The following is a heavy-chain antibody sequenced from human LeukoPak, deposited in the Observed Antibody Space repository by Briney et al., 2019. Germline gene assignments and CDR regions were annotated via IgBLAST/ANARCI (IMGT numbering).Heavy chain of an antibody. CDR2: IYYSGST. CDR1: GGSISSGGYY. CDR3: ARQYSSSWVQFFDS. V-gene: IGHV4-61*08. D-gene: IGHD6-13*01. Sequence: SQTLSLTCTVSGGSISSGGYYWSWIRQPPGKALEWIGYIYYSGSTNYNPSLKSRVTISADTSKNQFSLKLSSVTAADTAVYYCARQYSSSWVQFFDSWGQGTLVTVSS. J-gene: IGHJ4*02.